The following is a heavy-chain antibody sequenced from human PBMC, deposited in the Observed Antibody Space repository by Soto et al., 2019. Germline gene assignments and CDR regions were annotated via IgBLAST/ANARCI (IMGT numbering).Heavy chain of an antibody. CDR2: ISSSSRYI. J-gene: IGHJ4*02. CDR1: GFDFIDYA. Sequence: GGSLRLSCAASGFDFIDYAMTWVRQAPGKGLEWVSSISSSSRYIYYADSLKGRFTISRDNAKTSLYLQMNSLRVEDTAVYYCARKNNWNDAVDYWGQGALVTVSS. CDR3: ARKNNWNDAVDY. D-gene: IGHD1-20*01. V-gene: IGHV3-21*01.